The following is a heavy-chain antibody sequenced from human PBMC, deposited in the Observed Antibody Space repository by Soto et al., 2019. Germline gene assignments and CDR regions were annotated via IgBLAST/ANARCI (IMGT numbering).Heavy chain of an antibody. CDR2: IYYSEKT. Sequence: SQTMSLTSTVSGGSISSRGCCWNWIRQHPVKGLEWIGYIYYSEKTYYNPPLKSRVTISVDTSKNQFSLKLSSVTAADTAVYYFVRGRLISIFFAYGMDVWAQGITGTVSS. J-gene: IGHJ6*02. CDR1: GGSISSRGCC. D-gene: IGHD3-3*02. V-gene: IGHV4-31*03. CDR3: VRGRLISIFFAYGMDV.